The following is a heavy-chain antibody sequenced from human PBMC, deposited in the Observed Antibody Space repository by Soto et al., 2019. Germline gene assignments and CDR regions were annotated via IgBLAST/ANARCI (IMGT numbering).Heavy chain of an antibody. CDR1: GDSIISINNY. CDR3: ARGRGYSYGLDP. V-gene: IGHV4-30-4*01. D-gene: IGHD5-18*01. CDR2: ISYSGTT. J-gene: IGHJ5*02. Sequence: SETLSLTCTVSGDSIISINNYWSWIRQPPGEGLEWIGFISYSGTTSYSPSLKSRVAISLDTSKNQFSLSLNFVTAADTAVYYCARGRGYSYGLDPWGQGSLVS.